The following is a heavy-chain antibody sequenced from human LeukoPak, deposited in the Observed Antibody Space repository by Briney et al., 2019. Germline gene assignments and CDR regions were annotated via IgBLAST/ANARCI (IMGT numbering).Heavy chain of an antibody. CDR1: GFTFSSYW. CDR3: ARDFPGYYDSSGYYYAGGGY. Sequence: GGSLRLSCAASGFTFSSYWMSWVRQAPGKGLEWVANIKQDGSEKYYVDSVKGRLTISRDNAKNSLYLQMNSLRAEDTAVYYCARDFPGYYDSSGYYYAGGGYWGQGTLVTVSS. V-gene: IGHV3-7*01. J-gene: IGHJ4*02. CDR2: IKQDGSEK. D-gene: IGHD3-22*01.